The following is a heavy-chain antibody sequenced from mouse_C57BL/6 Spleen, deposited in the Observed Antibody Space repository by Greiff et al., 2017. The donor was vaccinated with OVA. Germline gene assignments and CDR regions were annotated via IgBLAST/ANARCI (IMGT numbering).Heavy chain of an antibody. CDR2: IYPGSGST. Sequence: VQLQQPGAELVKPGASVKMSCKASGYTFTSYWITWVKQRPGQGLEWIGDIYPGSGSTNYNEKFKSKATLTVDTSSSTAYMQLSSLTSEDSAVYYCAREITLITTVVATGDYWGQGTTLTVSS. J-gene: IGHJ2*01. V-gene: IGHV1-55*01. D-gene: IGHD1-1*01. CDR3: AREITLITTVVATGDY. CDR1: GYTFTSYW.